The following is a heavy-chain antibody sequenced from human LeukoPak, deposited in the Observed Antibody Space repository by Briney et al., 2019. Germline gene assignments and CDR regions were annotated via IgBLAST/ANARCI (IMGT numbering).Heavy chain of an antibody. CDR1: GITLSNYG. Sequence: GGSLRLSCAVSGITLSNYGMSWVRQAPGKGLEWVAGISGSGGGTSYADSVKGRFTISRDNAKNTLYLQMNSLRAEDTAVYYCARVRGTYFDYWGQGTLVTVSS. J-gene: IGHJ4*02. CDR3: ARVRGTYFDY. CDR2: ISGSGGGT. V-gene: IGHV3-23*01. D-gene: IGHD3-16*01.